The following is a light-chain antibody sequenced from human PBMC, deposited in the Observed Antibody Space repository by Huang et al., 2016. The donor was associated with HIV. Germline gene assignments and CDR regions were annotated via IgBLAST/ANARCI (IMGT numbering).Light chain of an antibody. CDR3: QQYNT. CDR1: QSVRTN. V-gene: IGKV3-15*01. J-gene: IGKJ2*01. CDR2: GAS. Sequence: IVMTQSPAALSVSPGETVTLSCRVSQSVRTNLAWYQQKPGQAPRLLIYGASTRANDVPARFSGGGSGTDFTLTINNLQSEDFAVYYCQQYNTFGQGTKLEIK.